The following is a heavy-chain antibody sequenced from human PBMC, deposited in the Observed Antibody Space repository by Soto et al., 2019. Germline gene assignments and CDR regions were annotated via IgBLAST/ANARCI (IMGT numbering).Heavy chain of an antibody. CDR3: ARDSRVAGRGEPLDY. D-gene: IGHD6-19*01. CDR1: GFTFSSYA. CDR2: ISGTGGST. V-gene: IGHV3-23*01. Sequence: HPGGSLRLSCAASGFTFSSYAMSWVRQAPGKGLEWVSAISGTGGSTYYADSVKGRFTISRDNSKNTLYLQMNSLRAEDTAVYYCARDSRVAGRGEPLDYWGQGTLVTVSS. J-gene: IGHJ4*02.